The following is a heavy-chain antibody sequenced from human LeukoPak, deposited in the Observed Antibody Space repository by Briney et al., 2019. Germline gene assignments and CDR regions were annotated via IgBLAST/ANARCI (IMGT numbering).Heavy chain of an antibody. Sequence: SQTLSLTCTVSGGSISSGGYYWSWIRQHPGKGPEWIGYIYYSGSTYYNPSLKSRVTISVDTSKNQFSLKLSSVTAADTAVYYCATQGTDYGGLFDYWGQGTLVTVSS. CDR2: IYYSGST. CDR3: ATQGTDYGGLFDY. D-gene: IGHD4-23*01. J-gene: IGHJ4*02. CDR1: GGSISSGGYY. V-gene: IGHV4-31*03.